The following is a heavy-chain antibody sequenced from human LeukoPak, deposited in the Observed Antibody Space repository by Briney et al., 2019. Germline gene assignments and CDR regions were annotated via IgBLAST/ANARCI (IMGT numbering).Heavy chain of an antibody. CDR3: ANGPTIFGVVIIWDYYYGVYV. CDR2: ISGSGGST. D-gene: IGHD3-3*01. Sequence: GGSLRLSCAASGFTFSNYAMSWVRQAPGKGLEWVSAISGSGGSTYYVDSVKGRFTISRDNSKNTLYLQMNSLRAEDTAVYYCANGPTIFGVVIIWDYYYGVYVWGQRTTVTVSS. V-gene: IGHV3-23*01. CDR1: GFTFSNYA. J-gene: IGHJ6*02.